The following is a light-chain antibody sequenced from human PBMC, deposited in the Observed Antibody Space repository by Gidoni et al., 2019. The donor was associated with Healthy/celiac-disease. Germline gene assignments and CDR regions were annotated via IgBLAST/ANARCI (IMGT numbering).Light chain of an antibody. CDR3: QAWDSSTVV. CDR2: QDS. J-gene: IGLJ2*01. V-gene: IGLV3-1*01. CDR1: NLGDKY. Sequence: SYELTQPLSVSVSPGQTASITCSGDNLGDKYACWYQQKPGQSHVLVIYQDSKRPSGIPERFSGSNSGNTATLTISGTQAMDEADYYCQAWDSSTVVFGGGTKLTVL.